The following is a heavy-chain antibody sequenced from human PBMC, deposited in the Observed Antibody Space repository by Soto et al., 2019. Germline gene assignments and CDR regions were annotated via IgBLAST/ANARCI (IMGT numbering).Heavy chain of an antibody. Sequence: ASVKVSCKASGGTFSSYAISWVRQAPGQGLEWMGGIIPIFGTANYAQKFQGRVTIAADESTSTAYMELSSLRSEDTAVYYCARVPGVSYYYGMDVWGQGTTVTVSS. CDR3: ARVPGVSYYYGMDV. V-gene: IGHV1-69*13. CDR1: GGTFSSYA. J-gene: IGHJ6*02. CDR2: IIPIFGTA.